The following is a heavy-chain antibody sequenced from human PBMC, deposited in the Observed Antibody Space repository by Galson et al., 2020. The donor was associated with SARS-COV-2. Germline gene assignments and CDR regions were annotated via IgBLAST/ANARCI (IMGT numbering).Heavy chain of an antibody. D-gene: IGHD2-2*01. Sequence: KMSGPTLVKPTQTLTLTCTFSGFSLSTSGVGVGWIRQPPGKALEWLALIYWDDDKRYSPSLKSRLTITKDTSKNQVVLTMTNMDPVDTATYYRAHRPVSPIVVVPAAYNWFDPWGPGTLVHVS. CDR3: AHRPVSPIVVVPAAYNWFDP. CDR1: GFSLSTSGVG. J-gene: IGHJ5*02. V-gene: IGHV2-5*02. CDR2: IYWDDDK.